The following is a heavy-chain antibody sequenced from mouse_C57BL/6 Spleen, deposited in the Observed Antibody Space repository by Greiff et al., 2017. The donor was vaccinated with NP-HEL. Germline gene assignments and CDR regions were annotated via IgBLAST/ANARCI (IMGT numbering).Heavy chain of an antibody. CDR1: GYTFTSYW. CDR3: ARVGIYYDFYWYFDV. V-gene: IGHV1-53*01. J-gene: IGHJ1*03. D-gene: IGHD2-4*01. CDR2: INPSNGGT. Sequence: QVQLKQPGTELVKPGASVKLSCKASGYTFTSYWMHWVKQRPGQGLEWIGNINPSNGGTNYNEKFKSKATLTVDKSSSTAYMQLSSLTSEDSAVYYCARVGIYYDFYWYFDVWGTGTTVTVSS.